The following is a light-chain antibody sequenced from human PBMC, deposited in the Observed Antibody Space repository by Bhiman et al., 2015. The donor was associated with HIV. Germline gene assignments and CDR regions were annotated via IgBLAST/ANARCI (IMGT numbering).Light chain of an antibody. J-gene: IGLJ1*01. CDR2: DVA. CDR3: SSYSSTTVYV. V-gene: IGLV2-14*03. CDR1: KNDIGSYSY. Sequence: QPASVSGSPGESITISCTGTKNDIGSYSYVSWYQQHPGKAPKLMIYDVAKRPSGVSHRFSGSRSGNTASLTISGLQADDEADYYCSSYSSTTVYVFGTGTRVVVL.